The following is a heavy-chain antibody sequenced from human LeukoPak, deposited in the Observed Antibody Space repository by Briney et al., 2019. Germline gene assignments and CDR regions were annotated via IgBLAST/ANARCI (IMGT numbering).Heavy chain of an antibody. CDR1: GVTFSSYG. Sequence: GGSLRLSCAASGVTFSSYGMHWVRQAPGKGLEWVALISSDGNDKLYGDSVKGRFTISRDNAKNSLYLQMNSLRAEDTAVYYCARTIRGYWGQGTLVTVSS. CDR3: ARTIRGY. J-gene: IGHJ4*02. D-gene: IGHD3-10*01. CDR2: ISSDGNDK. V-gene: IGHV3-30*03.